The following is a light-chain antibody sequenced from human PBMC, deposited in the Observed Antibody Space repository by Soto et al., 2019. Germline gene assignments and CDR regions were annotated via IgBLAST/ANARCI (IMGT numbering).Light chain of an antibody. V-gene: IGKV1-39*01. J-gene: IGKJ2*01. CDR1: QSIDNN. Sequence: DIQMTQSPSSLSASVGDRVTITCRASQSIDNNLNWYQQKPGQAPKLLIYVAFSLQSGVPSRFSGSGSGTDFTLTISRLQPEDFVTYYCQQSYSTPYTFGQGTILEIK. CDR2: VAF. CDR3: QQSYSTPYT.